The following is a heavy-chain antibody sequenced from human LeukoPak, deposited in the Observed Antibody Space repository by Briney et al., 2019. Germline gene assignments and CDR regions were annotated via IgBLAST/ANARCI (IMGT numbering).Heavy chain of an antibody. CDR1: GYTFTSYY. D-gene: IGHD3-16*01. CDR3: ARQGDWFDP. CDR2: INPSGGST. Sequence: GPVKVSCKASGYTFTSYYMHWVRQAPGQGLEWMGIINPSGGSTSYAQKFQGRVTMTRDTSISTAYMELSSVTAADTAVYYCARQGDWFDPWGQGTLVTVSS. V-gene: IGHV1-46*01. J-gene: IGHJ5*02.